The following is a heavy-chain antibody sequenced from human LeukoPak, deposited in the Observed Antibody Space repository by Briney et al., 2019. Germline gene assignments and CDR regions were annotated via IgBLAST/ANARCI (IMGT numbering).Heavy chain of an antibody. Sequence: GGSLRLSCAASGFTFSGYSMNWVRQAPGKGLEWVSVIYITGQTDYADSVKGRFTISRDKSNNTLHLQMSSLTADDTALYYCARERVEVPNGLDAFDIWGQGTVVTVSS. CDR3: ARERVEVPNGLDAFDI. CDR1: GFTFSGYS. D-gene: IGHD2-15*01. V-gene: IGHV3-53*01. CDR2: IYITGQT. J-gene: IGHJ3*02.